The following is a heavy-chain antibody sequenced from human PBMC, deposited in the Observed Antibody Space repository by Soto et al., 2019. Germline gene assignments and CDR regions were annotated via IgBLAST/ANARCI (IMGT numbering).Heavy chain of an antibody. CDR2: LYNSGGT. V-gene: IGHV4-59*01. Sequence: QVQLQESGPGLVKPSETLSLTCTVSGGSISSYYWRWIRQLPGKGLEWIGYLYNSGGTNYNPSLKSRVTISVDTSKNQFSLKLNSVTAADTAVYSCARASNSGYSGYGEDYWGQGTMVTVSS. CDR1: GGSISSYY. CDR3: ARASNSGYSGYGEDY. D-gene: IGHD5-12*01. J-gene: IGHJ4*02.